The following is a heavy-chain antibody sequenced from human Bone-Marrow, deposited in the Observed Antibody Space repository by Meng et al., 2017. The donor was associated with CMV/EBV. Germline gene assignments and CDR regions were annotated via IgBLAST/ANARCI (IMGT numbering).Heavy chain of an antibody. Sequence: SETLSLTCTVSGGSVSSGSYYRSWIRQPPGKGLEWIGYIYYSGSTNYNPSLKSRVTISVDTSKNQFSLKLSSVTAADTAVYYCARDTSGPYYYYGMDVWGQGTTVTVSS. CDR1: GGSVSSGSYY. D-gene: IGHD3-3*01. CDR3: ARDTSGPYYYYGMDV. V-gene: IGHV4-61*01. J-gene: IGHJ6*02. CDR2: IYYSGST.